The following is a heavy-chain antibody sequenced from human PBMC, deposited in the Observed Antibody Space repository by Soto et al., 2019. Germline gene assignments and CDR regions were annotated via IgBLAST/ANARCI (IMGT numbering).Heavy chain of an antibody. V-gene: IGHV1-18*04. CDR1: GYTFTSYG. CDR2: ISAYNGNT. CDR3: ARDLEQWLVRRVYAFDI. D-gene: IGHD6-19*01. J-gene: IGHJ3*02. Sequence: QVQLVQSGAEVKKPGASVKVSCKASGYTFTSYGISWVRQAPGQGLEWMGWISAYNGNTSYAQKLQGRVTMTTDTSTSTAYMELRSVRSGDTAVYYGARDLEQWLVRRVYAFDIWGQGTMVTVSS.